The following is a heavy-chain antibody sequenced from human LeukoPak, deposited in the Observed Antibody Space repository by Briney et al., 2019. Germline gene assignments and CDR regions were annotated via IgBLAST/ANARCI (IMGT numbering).Heavy chain of an antibody. D-gene: IGHD1-1*01. CDR2: INPNSGGT. J-gene: IGHJ4*02. Sequence: ASVKVSCKASGYTFTGYYMHWVRQAPGQGLEWMGWINPNSGGTNYAQKFQGRVTMTRDTSISTAYMELSRLRSDDTAVYYCARDGTGTTPSYYFDYWGQGTLVTVSS. CDR1: GYTFTGYY. CDR3: ARDGTGTTPSYYFDY. V-gene: IGHV1-2*02.